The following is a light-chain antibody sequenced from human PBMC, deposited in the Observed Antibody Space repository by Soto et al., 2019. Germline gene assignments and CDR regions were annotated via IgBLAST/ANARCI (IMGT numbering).Light chain of an antibody. V-gene: IGKV3-15*01. CDR1: QSVSGN. CDR2: GAS. CDR3: QQHNNWLRT. J-gene: IGKJ1*01. Sequence: EIVMTQSPATLSVSPGERATLSCRASQSVSGNSAWYQQKPGQAPRLLIYGASTRATGVPARFSGSGSGTEFTLTISSLQSEDFAIYYCQQHNNWLRTFGQGTKVEIK.